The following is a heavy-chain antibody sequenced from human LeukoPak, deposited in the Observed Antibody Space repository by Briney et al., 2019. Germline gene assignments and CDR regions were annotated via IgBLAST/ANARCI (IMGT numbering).Heavy chain of an antibody. CDR2: IYFTGST. J-gene: IGHJ3*02. CDR1: GGSITSDGYF. CDR3: ARGWYSDSSFYFFLRGSFDM. D-gene: IGHD3-22*01. Sequence: SETLSLTCTVSGGSITSDGYFWGWIRQPPGKGPEWIGSIYFTGSTYYNPSLKSRVTISVDTSKNYFSLTLSSVTAADTAVYFCARGWYSDSSFYFFLRGSFDMWGQGTLVTVSS. V-gene: IGHV4-39*07.